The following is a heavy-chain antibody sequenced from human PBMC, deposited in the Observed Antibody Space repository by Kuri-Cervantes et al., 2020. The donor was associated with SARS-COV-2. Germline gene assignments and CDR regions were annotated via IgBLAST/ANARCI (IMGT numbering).Heavy chain of an antibody. CDR2: ISSSSSTI. CDR1: GFTFSSYS. D-gene: IGHD3-3*01. Sequence: GESLKISCAASGFTFSSYSMNWVRQAPGKGLEWVSYISSSSSTIYYADSVKGRFTISRDYAKNSLYLQMNSLRAEDTAVYYCARDRGDFWSGSINYWGQGTLVTVSS. J-gene: IGHJ4*02. V-gene: IGHV3-48*01. CDR3: ARDRGDFWSGSINY.